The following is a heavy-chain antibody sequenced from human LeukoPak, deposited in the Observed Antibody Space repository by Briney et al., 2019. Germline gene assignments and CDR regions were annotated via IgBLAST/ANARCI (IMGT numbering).Heavy chain of an antibody. Sequence: SETLSLTCTVSGGSISSSSYYWGWIRQPPGKGLEWIGSIYYSGSTYYNPSLKSRVTISVDTSKNQFSLTLSSVTAADTAVYYCASLYYESSGPNWFDPWGQGTLVTVSS. V-gene: IGHV4-39*01. CDR1: GGSISSSSYY. CDR2: IYYSGST. D-gene: IGHD3-22*01. J-gene: IGHJ5*02. CDR3: ASLYYESSGPNWFDP.